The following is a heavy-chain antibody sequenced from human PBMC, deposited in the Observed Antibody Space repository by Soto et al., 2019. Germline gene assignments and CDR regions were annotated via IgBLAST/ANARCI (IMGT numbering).Heavy chain of an antibody. CDR1: GGTFSSYA. D-gene: IGHD3-9*01. J-gene: IGHJ6*02. CDR2: IIPIFGTA. Sequence: SVKVSCKASGGTFSSYAISWVRQAPGQGLEWMGGIIPIFGTANYAQKFQGRVTITADESTSTAYMELSSLRSEDTAVYYCAKGGYYDILTGWSGWLSKTYYYYYGMDVWGQGTTVTVSS. V-gene: IGHV1-69*13. CDR3: AKGGYYDILTGWSGWLSKTYYYYYGMDV.